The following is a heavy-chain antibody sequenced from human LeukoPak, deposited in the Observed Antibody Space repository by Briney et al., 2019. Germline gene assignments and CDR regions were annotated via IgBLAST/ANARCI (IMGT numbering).Heavy chain of an antibody. CDR2: IYYSGST. D-gene: IGHD3-22*01. CDR1: GGSISSSSYY. CDR3: ARKRSKGDYYDSSGYYFDY. V-gene: IGHV4-31*03. Sequence: SETLSLTCTVSGGSISSSSYYWGWIRQHPGKGLEWIGYIYYSGSTYYNPSLKSRVTISVDTSKNQFSLKLSSVTAADTAVYYCARKRSKGDYYDSSGYYFDYWGQGTLVTVSS. J-gene: IGHJ4*02.